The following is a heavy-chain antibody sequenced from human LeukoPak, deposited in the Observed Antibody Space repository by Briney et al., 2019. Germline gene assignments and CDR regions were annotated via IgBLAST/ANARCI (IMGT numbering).Heavy chain of an antibody. Sequence: ASVKVSCKASGYTFTGYYMHWVRQAPGQGLEWMGWINPNSGGTNYAQKFQGRVTITRDTSISTAYMELSRLRSDDTAMYYCARDSYDSRSSSLGYDYWGQGTLVTVSS. J-gene: IGHJ4*02. CDR1: GYTFTGYY. CDR2: INPNSGGT. CDR3: ARDSYDSRSSSLGYDY. V-gene: IGHV1-2*02. D-gene: IGHD3-22*01.